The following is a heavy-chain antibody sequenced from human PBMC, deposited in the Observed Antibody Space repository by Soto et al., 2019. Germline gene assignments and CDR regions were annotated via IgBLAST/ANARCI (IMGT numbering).Heavy chain of an antibody. CDR2: IYYSGST. V-gene: IGHV4-39*01. J-gene: IGHJ6*02. D-gene: IGHD6-13*01. CDR3: ARHIRAAAGKTRTYGMDV. CDR1: CGSISSSSYY. Sequence: SETLPLTCTFYCGSISSSSYYGGLILQPPVNLLEWIGSIYYSGSTYYNPSLKSRVTISVDTSKNQFSLKLSSVTAADTAVYYCARHIRAAAGKTRTYGMDVWGQGTTVTVSS.